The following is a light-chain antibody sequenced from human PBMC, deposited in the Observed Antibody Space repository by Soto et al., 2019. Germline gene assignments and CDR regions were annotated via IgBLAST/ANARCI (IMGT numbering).Light chain of an antibody. CDR3: QQSFSTPYT. CDR1: QSISTY. Sequence: DIQMTQSPSSLSASVGDRVTITCRASQSISTYLNWYQQKPGKPPKLLIYGTSNLQSGVPSRFSGSGSGSDCTLTISSLQPEDFATYYCQQSFSTPYTFGQGSKLEIK. J-gene: IGKJ2*01. CDR2: GTS. V-gene: IGKV1-39*01.